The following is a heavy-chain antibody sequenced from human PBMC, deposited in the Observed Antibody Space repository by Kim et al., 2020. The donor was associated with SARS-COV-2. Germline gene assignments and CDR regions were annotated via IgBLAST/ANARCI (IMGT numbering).Heavy chain of an antibody. D-gene: IGHD3-16*01. CDR1: GFTFNGYW. V-gene: IGHV3-74*01. CDR3: ARGGSGLGDY. CDR2: ISGDGSDT. J-gene: IGHJ4*02. Sequence: GGSLRLSCEASGFTFNGYWMHWVRQVPGKWLEWLSRISGDGSDTSYADSVKGRFTISRDNGKKALYLEMNSLRAEDTALYYCARGGSGLGDYWGQGTQVT.